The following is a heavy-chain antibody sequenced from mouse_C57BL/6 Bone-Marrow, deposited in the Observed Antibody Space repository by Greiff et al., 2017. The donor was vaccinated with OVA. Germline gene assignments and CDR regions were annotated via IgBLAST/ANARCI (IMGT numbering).Heavy chain of an antibody. J-gene: IGHJ2*01. CDR2: INPNNGGT. D-gene: IGHD1-1*01. CDR3: ARRRFITTVVDYFDY. CDR1: GYTFTDYN. Sequence: VQLQQSGPELVKPGASVKIPCKASGYTFTDYNMDWVKQSHGKSLEWIGDINPNNGGTIYNQKFKGKATLTVDKSSSTAYMELRSLTSEDTAVYYCARRRFITTVVDYFDYWGQGTTLTVSS. V-gene: IGHV1-18*01.